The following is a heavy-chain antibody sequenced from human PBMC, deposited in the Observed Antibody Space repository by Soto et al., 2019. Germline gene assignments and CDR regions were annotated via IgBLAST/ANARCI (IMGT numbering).Heavy chain of an antibody. CDR3: AKDMKWGGMTTIHYFDS. J-gene: IGHJ4*02. D-gene: IGHD4-17*01. CDR2: ISWNSETI. CDR1: GFTFSSYW. Sequence: GGSLRLSCGASGFTFSSYWMHWVRQAPGKGLEWVSGISWNSETIDYADSVKGRFTISRDNAKSSLFLQMNSLRPDDTALYYCAKDMKWGGMTTIHYFDSWGQGTLVTVSS. V-gene: IGHV3-9*01.